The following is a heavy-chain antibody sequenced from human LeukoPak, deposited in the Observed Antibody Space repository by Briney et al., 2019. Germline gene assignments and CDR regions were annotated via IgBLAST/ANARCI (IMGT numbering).Heavy chain of an antibody. CDR2: IYYSGST. J-gene: IGHJ5*02. D-gene: IGHD2-15*01. CDR3: ARWGLLVGAANCFDP. CDR1: GGSISSGGYY. Sequence: PSQTLSLTCAVSGGSISSGGYYWSWIRQHPGKGLEWIGYIYYSGSTYYNPSLKSRVTISVDTSKNHFSLKLSSVTAADTAVYYCARWGLLVGAANCFDPWGQGTLVTVSS. V-gene: IGHV4-31*11.